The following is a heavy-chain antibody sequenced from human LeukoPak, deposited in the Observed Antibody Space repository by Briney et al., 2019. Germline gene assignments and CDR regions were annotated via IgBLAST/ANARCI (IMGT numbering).Heavy chain of an antibody. Sequence: PSETLSLTCTVSGGSISSSSYYWGWIRQPPGKGLEWIGSIYYSGSTYYNPSLKSRVTISVDTSKNQFSLKLSSVTAADTAVYYCARGQRGYSSSWFDPWGQGTLVTVSS. CDR3: ARGQRGYSSSWFDP. CDR2: IYYSGST. CDR1: GGSISSSSYY. J-gene: IGHJ5*02. V-gene: IGHV4-39*01. D-gene: IGHD6-13*01.